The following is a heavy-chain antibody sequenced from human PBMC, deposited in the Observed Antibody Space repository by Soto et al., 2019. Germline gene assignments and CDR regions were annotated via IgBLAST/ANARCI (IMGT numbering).Heavy chain of an antibody. CDR2: IIPILTTT. D-gene: IGHD2-21*02. CDR3: ARRRYCGYGCYYGPYYGMDV. V-gene: IGHV1-69*08. Sequence: QVQLVQSGAEVKKPGPSVKVSCRASGDTFSSYTVNWLRQAPGRGLEWMGRIIPILTTTDYAQNFRGRLTIIADKSTTTVDMELSSLRSDDTAVYYCARRRYCGYGCYYGPYYGMDVWGQGTTVTV. J-gene: IGHJ6*02. CDR1: GDTFSSYT.